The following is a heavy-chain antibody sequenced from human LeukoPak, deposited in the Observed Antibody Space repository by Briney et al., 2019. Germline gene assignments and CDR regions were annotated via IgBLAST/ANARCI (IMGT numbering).Heavy chain of an antibody. CDR1: GYTFTGYY. CDR2: INPNSGGT. Sequence: ASVKVSCKASGYTFTGYYMHWVRQAPGQGLEWMGRINPNSGGTNYAQKFRGRVTMTRDTSISTAYMELSRLRSDDTAVYYCARFDGSGYYLDYWGQGTLVTVSS. D-gene: IGHD3-22*01. V-gene: IGHV1-2*06. CDR3: ARFDGSGYYLDY. J-gene: IGHJ4*02.